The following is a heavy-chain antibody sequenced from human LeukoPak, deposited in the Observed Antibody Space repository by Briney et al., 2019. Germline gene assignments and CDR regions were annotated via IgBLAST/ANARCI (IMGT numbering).Heavy chain of an antibody. Sequence: GGSLRLSCAASGFTFNNYNMNWVRQAPGKALEWVSSITSSGAYIFYADSVKGRFTISRDNSKNTLYLQMNSLRAEDTAVYYCVKSSGYFDYWGQGTLVTVSS. V-gene: IGHV3-21*04. CDR3: VKSSGYFDY. CDR1: GFTFNNYN. D-gene: IGHD3-22*01. CDR2: ITSSGAYI. J-gene: IGHJ4*02.